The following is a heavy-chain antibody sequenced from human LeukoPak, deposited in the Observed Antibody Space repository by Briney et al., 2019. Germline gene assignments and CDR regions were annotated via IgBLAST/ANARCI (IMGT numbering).Heavy chain of an antibody. CDR3: AKDPPRITIFGVDPHHDAFDI. CDR1: GFTFSSYA. V-gene: IGHV3-23*01. CDR2: ISGSGGNT. J-gene: IGHJ3*02. D-gene: IGHD3-3*01. Sequence: GGSLRLSCAASGFTFSSYAMSWVRQAPGKGLEWVSAISGSGGNTYYADSVKGRFTISRDNSKNTLYLQMNSLRAEDTAVYYCAKDPPRITIFGVDPHHDAFDIWGQGTMVTVSS.